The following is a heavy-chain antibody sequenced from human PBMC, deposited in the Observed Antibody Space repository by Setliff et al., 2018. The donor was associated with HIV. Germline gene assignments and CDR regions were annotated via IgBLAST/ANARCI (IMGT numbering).Heavy chain of an antibody. J-gene: IGHJ5*02. CDR2: IHPSGNT. CDR3: AQEERDAYNYWFDP. D-gene: IGHD1-1*01. Sequence: SETLSLTCAVYGGTFSGHYWSWIRQPPGQGLDWIGEIHPSGNTYYNPSLKSRVTISVDTSKNQFSLKLSSVTAADTAVYYCAQEERDAYNYWFDPWGQGTLVTVSS. V-gene: IGHV4-34*08. CDR1: GGTFSGHY.